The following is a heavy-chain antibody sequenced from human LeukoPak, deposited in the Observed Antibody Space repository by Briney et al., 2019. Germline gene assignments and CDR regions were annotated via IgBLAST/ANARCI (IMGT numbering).Heavy chain of an antibody. D-gene: IGHD6-6*01. Sequence: SETLSLTCTVSGYSISSGYYWGWIRQPPGKGLEWIGSIYHSGSTYYNPSLKSRVTISVDTSKNQFSLKLSSVTAADTAVYYCARGSGFIAARPESPYYYYMDVWGKGTTVTVSS. J-gene: IGHJ6*03. CDR2: IYHSGST. CDR3: ARGSGFIAARPESPYYYYMDV. V-gene: IGHV4-38-2*02. CDR1: GYSISSGYY.